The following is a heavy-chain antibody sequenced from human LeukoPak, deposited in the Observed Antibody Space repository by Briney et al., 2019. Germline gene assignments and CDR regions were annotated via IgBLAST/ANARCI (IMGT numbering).Heavy chain of an antibody. J-gene: IGHJ4*02. CDR2: IIPIFGTA. CDR1: GGTFSSYA. Sequence: SSVKVSCKASGGTFSSYAISWVRQAPGQGLEWMGRIIPIFGTANYAQKFQGRVTMTTDTSTSTAYMELRSLRSDDTAVYYCAREIYYYGSGSYLDYWGQGTLVTVSS. V-gene: IGHV1-69*05. CDR3: AREIYYYGSGSYLDY. D-gene: IGHD3-10*01.